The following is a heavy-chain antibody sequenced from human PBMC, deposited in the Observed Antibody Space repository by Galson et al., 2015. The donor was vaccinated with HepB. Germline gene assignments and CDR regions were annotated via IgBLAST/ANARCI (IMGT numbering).Heavy chain of an antibody. Sequence: SVKVSCKASGYTFTSYYMHWVRRAPGQGLEWMGIINPSGGSTSYAQKFQGRVTMTRDTSTSTVYMELSSLRSEDTAVYYCARAGSAAAAGTVWFDPWGQGTLVTVSS. CDR2: INPSGGST. CDR1: GYTFTSYY. V-gene: IGHV1-46*01. J-gene: IGHJ5*02. D-gene: IGHD6-13*01. CDR3: ARAGSAAAAGTVWFDP.